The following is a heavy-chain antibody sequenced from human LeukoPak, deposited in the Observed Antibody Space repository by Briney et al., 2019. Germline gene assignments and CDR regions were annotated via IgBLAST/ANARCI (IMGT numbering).Heavy chain of an antibody. Sequence: SETLSLTCALYGGSFSGYYWSWIRQPPGRGLEWIGDINRSGSTTYNPSLKTRVTISVDTSRNQFSLRLSSVTAADTGVCYSTRGLSEDYYDSNGFYYVFDSWGQGTLVT. CDR1: GGSFSGYY. CDR2: INRSGST. D-gene: IGHD3-22*01. CDR3: TRGLSEDYYDSNGFYYVFDS. J-gene: IGHJ4*02. V-gene: IGHV4-34*01.